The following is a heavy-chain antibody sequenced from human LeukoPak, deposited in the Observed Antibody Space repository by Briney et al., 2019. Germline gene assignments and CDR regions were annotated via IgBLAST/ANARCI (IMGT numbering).Heavy chain of an antibody. Sequence: GGSLRLSCAASGFTFSSYAMSWVRQAPGKGLEWVSAISGSGGSTYYADSVKGRFTISRDNSKNTLYLQMNSLRAEDTAVYYCARRGDLEYSTLDYWGQGTLVTVSS. CDR3: ARRGDLEYSTLDY. D-gene: IGHD6-13*01. V-gene: IGHV3-23*01. CDR2: ISGSGGST. CDR1: GFTFSSYA. J-gene: IGHJ4*02.